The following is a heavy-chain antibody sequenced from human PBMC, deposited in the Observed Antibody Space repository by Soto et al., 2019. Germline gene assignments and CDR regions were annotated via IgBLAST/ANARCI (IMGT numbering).Heavy chain of an antibody. Sequence: SETLSLTCTVSGGSISSYYWSWIRQPPGKGLEWIGYIYYSGSTNYNPSLKSRVTISVDTSKNQFSLKLSSVTAAATAVSYCARGGVYSGMDVWCQGTTVTVSS. CDR3: ARGGVYSGMDV. CDR2: IYYSGST. D-gene: IGHD3-16*01. V-gene: IGHV4-59*01. J-gene: IGHJ6*02. CDR1: GGSISSYY.